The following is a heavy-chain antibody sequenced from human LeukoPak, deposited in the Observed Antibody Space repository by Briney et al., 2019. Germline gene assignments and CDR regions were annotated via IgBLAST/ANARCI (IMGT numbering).Heavy chain of an antibody. V-gene: IGHV7-4-1*02. CDR1: GYTFSSYA. Sequence: ASVKVSCKASGYTFSSYAMNWVRQAPGQGLEWMGWINTNTGNPTYAQGFTGRFVFSLDTSVSTAYLQISSLQAEDTAVYNCARSNNDGDYLGVGFDYWGQGTLVTVSS. J-gene: IGHJ4*02. D-gene: IGHD4-17*01. CDR2: INTNTGNP. CDR3: ARSNNDGDYLGVGFDY.